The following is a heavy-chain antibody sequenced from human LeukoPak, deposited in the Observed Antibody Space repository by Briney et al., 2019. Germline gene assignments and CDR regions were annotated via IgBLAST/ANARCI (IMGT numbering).Heavy chain of an antibody. Sequence: ASVKVSCKASGYTFTSYYMHWVRQAPGQGLEWMGIINPNSANTGYAQKFRGRVTFTRDTSINTAYMELSSLRSEDTAVYYCARSYGSGSYYTFDYWGQGTLVTVSS. D-gene: IGHD3-10*01. V-gene: IGHV1-8*03. CDR3: ARSYGSGSYYTFDY. CDR2: INPNSANT. J-gene: IGHJ4*02. CDR1: GYTFTSYY.